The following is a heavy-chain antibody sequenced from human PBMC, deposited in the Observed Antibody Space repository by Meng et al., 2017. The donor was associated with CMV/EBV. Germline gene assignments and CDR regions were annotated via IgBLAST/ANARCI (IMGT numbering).Heavy chain of an antibody. CDR3: ARGYCSSTGCYTPQPGLEYYYYYYGMDV. J-gene: IGHJ6*02. CDR2: IIPIFGTA. CDR1: GGTFSSYA. V-gene: IGHV1-69*05. D-gene: IGHD2-2*02. Sequence: SVKVSCKASGGTFSSYAISWVRQAPGQGLEWMVGIIPIFGTANYAQKFQGRVTITTDESTSTAYMELSSLRSEDTAVYYCARGYCSSTGCYTPQPGLEYYYYYYGMDVWGQGTTVTVSS.